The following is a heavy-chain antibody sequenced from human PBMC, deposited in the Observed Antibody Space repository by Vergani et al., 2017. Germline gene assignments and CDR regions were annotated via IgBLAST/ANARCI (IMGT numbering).Heavy chain of an antibody. Sequence: EVQLVQSGAEVKKPGESLKISCKGSGYSFTSYWIGWVRQMPGKGLEWMGIIYPGDSDTRYSPSFQGQVTISADKSISTAYLQWSSLKASDTAMYYCARRGRYCSSTSWYGGDDYYGMDVWGQGTTVTVSS. D-gene: IGHD2-2*01. J-gene: IGHJ6*02. CDR2: IYPGDSDT. CDR3: ARRGRYCSSTSWYGGDDYYGMDV. CDR1: GYSFTSYW. V-gene: IGHV5-51*01.